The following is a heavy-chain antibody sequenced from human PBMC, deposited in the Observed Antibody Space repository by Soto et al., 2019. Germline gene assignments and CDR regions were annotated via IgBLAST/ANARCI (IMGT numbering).Heavy chain of an antibody. CDR1: GGTFSSYT. V-gene: IGHV1-69*08. Sequence: QVQLVQSGAEVKKPGSSVKVSCKASGGTFSSYTISWVRQAPGQGLEWMGRIIPILGIAHYAQKFQGRVTITADKSTSTAYMELSSLRSEDTAVYYCAREALRKSTPLYYFDYWGQGTLVTVSS. CDR2: IIPILGIA. J-gene: IGHJ4*02. CDR3: AREALRKSTPLYYFDY.